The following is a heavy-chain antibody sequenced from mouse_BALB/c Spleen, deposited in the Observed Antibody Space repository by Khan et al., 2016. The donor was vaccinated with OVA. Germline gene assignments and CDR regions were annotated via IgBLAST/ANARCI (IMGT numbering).Heavy chain of an antibody. Sequence: QIQLVQSGPELKKPGETVKISCKASGYSFTNYGMNWVKQSQGKALKWMGWINTYTGKPTYADDFKGRFAFSLETSASTAYLQINNLKNDDTATYFCARPPCFSVTLDHWGQGTSVTVSS. J-gene: IGHJ4*01. CDR1: GYSFTNYG. CDR3: ARPPCFSVTLDH. V-gene: IGHV9-3-1*01. CDR2: INTYTGKP. D-gene: IGHD2-12*01.